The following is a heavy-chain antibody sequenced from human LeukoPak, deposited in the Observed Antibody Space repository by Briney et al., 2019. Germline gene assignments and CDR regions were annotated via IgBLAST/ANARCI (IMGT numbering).Heavy chain of an antibody. D-gene: IGHD3-3*01. CDR3: ARDPATYYDFWSGYYTGGFDY. V-gene: IGHV3-33*01. J-gene: IGHJ4*02. CDR2: IWYDGSNK. CDR1: GFTFSSYG. Sequence: GGSLRLSCAASGFTFSSYGMHWVRQAPGKGLEWVAVIWYDGSNKYYADSVKGRFTTSRDNSKNTLYLQMNSLRAEDTAVYYCARDPATYYDFWSGYYTGGFDYWGQGTLVTVSS.